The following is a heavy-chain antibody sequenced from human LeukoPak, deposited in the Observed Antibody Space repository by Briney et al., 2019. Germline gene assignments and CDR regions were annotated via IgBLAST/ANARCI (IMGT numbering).Heavy chain of an antibody. CDR3: ARATTGTVYYYYYMDV. Sequence: GASVKVSCKASGYTFTGYYMHWVRQAPGQGLEWMGRINPNSGGTNYAQKFQGRVTITRNTSISTAYMELSSLRSEDTAVYYCARATTGTVYYYYYMDVWGKGTTVTVSS. CDR2: INPNSGGT. CDR1: GYTFTGYY. D-gene: IGHD4-17*01. J-gene: IGHJ6*03. V-gene: IGHV1-2*06.